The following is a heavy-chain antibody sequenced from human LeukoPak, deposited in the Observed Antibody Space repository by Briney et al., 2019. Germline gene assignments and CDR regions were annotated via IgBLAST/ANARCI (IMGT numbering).Heavy chain of an antibody. CDR2: ISGSGGST. V-gene: IGHV3-23*01. J-gene: IGHJ6*02. Sequence: PGGSLRLSCVASGFTFGKYWMSWVRQAPGKGLEWVSAISGSGGSTYYADSVKGRFTISRDNSKNTLYLQMNSLRAEDTAVYYCAKAIYSSSRMDVWGQGTTVTVSS. CDR1: GFTFGKYW. D-gene: IGHD6-13*01. CDR3: AKAIYSSSRMDV.